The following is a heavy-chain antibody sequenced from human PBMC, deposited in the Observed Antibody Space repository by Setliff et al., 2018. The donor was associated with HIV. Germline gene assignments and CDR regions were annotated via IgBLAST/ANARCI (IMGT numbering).Heavy chain of an antibody. D-gene: IGHD3-22*01. V-gene: IGHV4-38-2*02. Sequence: SETLSLTCDVSGFSISSRYYWGWFRQSPGKGLEWIGNIYHTGSSYYNPSLNDRATISLDTSKNQFFLKLYSVTAADTAVYYCARDVLDLVISVYGFWGQGIPVTVSS. J-gene: IGHJ4*02. CDR3: ARDVLDLVISVYGF. CDR2: IYHTGSS. CDR1: GFSISSRYY.